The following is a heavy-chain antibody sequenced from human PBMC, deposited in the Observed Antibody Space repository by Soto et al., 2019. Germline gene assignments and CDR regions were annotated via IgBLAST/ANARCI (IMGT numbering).Heavy chain of an antibody. D-gene: IGHD6-19*01. CDR3: ARGEVWLHPPRFFVL. CDR2: IIPISGTT. V-gene: IGHV1-69*06. Sequence: QVQLVQCGVELKTPGSSVKVSCKASGGTVSSYSISWVRQAPGHGLEWMGGIIPISGTTTYAQKFEDRITLATDKSTNTAHMEVRRLRSEDTGVYYCARGEVWLHPPRFFVLWGQGTLVIVYS. J-gene: IGHJ4*03. CDR1: GGTVSSYS.